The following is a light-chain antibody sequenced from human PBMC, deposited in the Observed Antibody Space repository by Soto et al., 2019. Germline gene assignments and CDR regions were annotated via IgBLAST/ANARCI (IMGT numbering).Light chain of an antibody. V-gene: IGKV1-27*01. CDR2: GAS. CDR3: QKYSSAPQT. J-gene: IGKJ1*01. CDR1: QGISNY. Sequence: DIHMTPSPSSLSASGRDRGTITCRASQGISNYLAWYQQKPGEVPNLLIYGASTLQSGVPSRFGGSGSGTDFTLTISNLQPEDVATYYCQKYSSAPQTFGQGTKV.